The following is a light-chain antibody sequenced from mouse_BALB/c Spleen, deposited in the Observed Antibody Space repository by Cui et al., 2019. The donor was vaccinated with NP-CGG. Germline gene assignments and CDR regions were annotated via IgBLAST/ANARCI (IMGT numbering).Light chain of an antibody. Sequence: QAVVTQESALTTSPGETVTLTCRSSTGVVTTSNYANWVQEKPDHLFTGLIGGTNNRVPGVPARFSGSLIGDKAALTITGAQTEDEAIYFRALWYSNHWVFGGGTKLTVL. CDR2: GTN. J-gene: IGLJ1*01. CDR3: ALWYSNHWV. CDR1: TGVVTTSNY. V-gene: IGLV1*01.